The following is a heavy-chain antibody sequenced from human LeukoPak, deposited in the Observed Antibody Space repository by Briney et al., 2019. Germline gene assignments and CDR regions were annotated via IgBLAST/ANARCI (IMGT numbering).Heavy chain of an antibody. J-gene: IGHJ4*02. CDR3: ARSSGYYFPFDY. D-gene: IGHD3-22*01. Sequence: ASVKVSCKASGYTFTSYDINWVRQATGQGHEWMGWMNPNSGNTGYAQKFQGRVTITRNTSISTAYMELSSLRSEDTAVYYCARSSGYYFPFDYWGQGTLVTVSS. CDR2: MNPNSGNT. V-gene: IGHV1-8*03. CDR1: GYTFTSYD.